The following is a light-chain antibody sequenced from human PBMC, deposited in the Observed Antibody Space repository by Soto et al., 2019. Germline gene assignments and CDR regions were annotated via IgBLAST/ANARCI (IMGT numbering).Light chain of an antibody. V-gene: IGKV1-9*01. CDR1: QGISSF. Sequence: DIQLTQSPSFLSASVGDRVTITCRASQGISSFLAWYQQKPGGTPKLLIYAASTLQSGVPSRFSGSGSVTDFTLTITSLQPEDFATYYCQQLHTYPYTFGQGTKLEIK. CDR3: QQLHTYPYT. CDR2: AAS. J-gene: IGKJ2*01.